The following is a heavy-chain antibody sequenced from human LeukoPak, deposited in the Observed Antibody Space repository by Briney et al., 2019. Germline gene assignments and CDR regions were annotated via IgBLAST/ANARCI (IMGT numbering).Heavy chain of an antibody. CDR3: ARWRSMGSTYGMDV. CDR2: IYYSGST. J-gene: IGHJ6*02. CDR1: GGSISSSSYY. D-gene: IGHD3-10*01. V-gene: IGHV4-39*01. Sequence: SETLSLTCTVSGGSISSSSYYWGWIRQPPGQGLEWIGSIYYSGSTYYNPSLKSRVTISVDTSKNQFSLKLSSVTAADTAVYYCARWRSMGSTYGMDVWGPGTTVTVSS.